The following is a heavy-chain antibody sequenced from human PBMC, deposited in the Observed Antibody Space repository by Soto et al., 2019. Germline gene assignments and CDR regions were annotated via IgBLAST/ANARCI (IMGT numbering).Heavy chain of an antibody. J-gene: IGHJ6*02. V-gene: IGHV4-34*01. D-gene: IGHD2-2*01. CDR1: GGSFSGYY. Sequence: SETLSLTCAVYGGSFSGYYWSWIRQPPGKGLEWIGEINHSGSTNYNPSLKSRVTISVDTSKNQFSLKLSSVTAADTAVYYCARGGSDIVVVPAASAYYYYGMDVWGQGTTVTVSS. CDR3: ARGGSDIVVVPAASAYYYYGMDV. CDR2: INHSGST.